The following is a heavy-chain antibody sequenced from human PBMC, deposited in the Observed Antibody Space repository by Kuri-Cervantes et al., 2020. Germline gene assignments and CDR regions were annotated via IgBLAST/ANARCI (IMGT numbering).Heavy chain of an antibody. J-gene: IGHJ4*02. CDR2: IGSGSGTTT. CDR3: ARDSGGIQLAY. D-gene: IGHD5-18*01. V-gene: IGHV3-48*02. Sequence: GESLKISCAASGFTFSSYSMNWVRQAPGKGLEWASFIGSGSGTTTYYADSVKGRFTISRDNAKNLLFLQMNSLRDEDTAVYFCARDSGGIQLAYWGQGTLVTVSS. CDR1: GFTFSSYS.